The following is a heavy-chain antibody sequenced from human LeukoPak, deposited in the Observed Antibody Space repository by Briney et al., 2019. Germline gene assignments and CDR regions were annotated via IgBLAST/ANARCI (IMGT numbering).Heavy chain of an antibody. J-gene: IGHJ4*02. V-gene: IGHV3-53*01. CDR3: ARGRDGYNYGY. D-gene: IGHD5-24*01. Sequence: GGSLRLSCAASGFTVSSNYMSWVRQAPGKGLEWVSVIYSGGSTYYADSVKCRFTISRDNSKNTLYLQMNSLRAEDTAVYYCARGRDGYNYGYWGQGTLVTVSS. CDR2: IYSGGST. CDR1: GFTVSSNY.